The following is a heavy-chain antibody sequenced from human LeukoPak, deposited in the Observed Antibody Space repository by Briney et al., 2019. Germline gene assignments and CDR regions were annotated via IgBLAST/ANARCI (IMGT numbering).Heavy chain of an antibody. D-gene: IGHD3-10*01. J-gene: IGHJ4*02. Sequence: PGGSLRLSCAGSGFTFSTYAMIWVRQAPGKGLEWVSGISGSAASTYYADSVKGRFTISRDNSKSTLYLQMNSLRAEDTAVYYCAKESHYNSGSYYFDYWGQGTLVTVSS. V-gene: IGHV3-23*01. CDR3: AKESHYNSGSYYFDY. CDR2: ISGSAAST. CDR1: GFTFSTYA.